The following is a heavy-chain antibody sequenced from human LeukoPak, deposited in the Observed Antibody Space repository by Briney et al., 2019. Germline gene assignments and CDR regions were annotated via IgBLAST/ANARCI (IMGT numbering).Heavy chain of an antibody. J-gene: IGHJ4*02. CDR2: VHSSGST. CDR1: GGSISSSTYY. Sequence: PSETLSLTCTVSGGSISSSTYYWGWIRQPPGKGLEWIGSVHSSGSTKYNPSLKSRVTISVDTSKNQFSLKLSSVTAADTAVYYCARGVVIAPQTFDYWGQGTLVTVSS. CDR3: ARGVVIAPQTFDY. D-gene: IGHD2-21*01. V-gene: IGHV4-39*07.